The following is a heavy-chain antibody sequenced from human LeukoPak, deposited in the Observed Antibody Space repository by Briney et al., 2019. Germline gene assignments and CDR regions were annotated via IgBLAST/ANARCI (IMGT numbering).Heavy chain of an antibody. V-gene: IGHV3-11*01. CDR3: AREAVGGRYFDY. Sequence: GGSLRLSCAASGFIFGDYYVSWIRQAPGKGLEWISYISSTGNDKKYADSVKGRFTIPKDHAKKSVHLEMNSLRDEGAAIYYCAREAVGGRYFDYWGQGTLVAVSS. CDR1: GFIFGDYY. CDR2: ISSTGNDK. J-gene: IGHJ4*02. D-gene: IGHD6-19*01.